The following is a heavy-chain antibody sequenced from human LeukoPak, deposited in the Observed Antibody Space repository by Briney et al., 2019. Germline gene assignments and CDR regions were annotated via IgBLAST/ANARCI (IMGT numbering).Heavy chain of an antibody. CDR1: GGSISSSSYY. CDR2: IYYSGST. D-gene: IGHD1-26*01. CDR3: ARERKGGSSFDY. V-gene: IGHV4-39*07. Sequence: KPSETLSLTCTVSGGSISSSSYYWGWIRQPPGKGLEWIGSIYYSGSTYYNPSLKSRVTISVDTSKNQFSLKLSSVTAADTAVYYCARERKGGSSFDYWGQGTLVTVSS. J-gene: IGHJ4*02.